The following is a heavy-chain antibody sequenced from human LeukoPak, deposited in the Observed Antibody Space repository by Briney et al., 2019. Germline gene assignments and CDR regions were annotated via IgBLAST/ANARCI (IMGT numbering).Heavy chain of an antibody. J-gene: IGHJ4*02. V-gene: IGHV1-2*02. CDR1: GYTFTGYY. Sequence: ASMKVSCKASGYTFTGYYMHWVRQAPGQGLEWVGWINPDSGGTHYAQKFQGRVTMTRDTSISTAYMELSSLRSDDTAVYYCASPQYNWNDGLDYWGQGTLVTVSS. CDR3: ASPQYNWNDGLDY. CDR2: INPDSGGT. D-gene: IGHD1-1*01.